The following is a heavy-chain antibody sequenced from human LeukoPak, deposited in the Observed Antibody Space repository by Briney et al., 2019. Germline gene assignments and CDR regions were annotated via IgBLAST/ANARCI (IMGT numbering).Heavy chain of an antibody. Sequence: SETLSLTCTVSGGSISTYYWIWIRQPPGKRLEWIGYIYYSGNTNYNPSLRSRVTISVDTSKNHFSLNLSSVTAADTAVYYCARVRQTPYGDYGYFDCWGQGTLVTVSS. V-gene: IGHV4-59*01. J-gene: IGHJ4*02. D-gene: IGHD4-17*01. CDR1: GGSISTYY. CDR3: ARVRQTPYGDYGYFDC. CDR2: IYYSGNT.